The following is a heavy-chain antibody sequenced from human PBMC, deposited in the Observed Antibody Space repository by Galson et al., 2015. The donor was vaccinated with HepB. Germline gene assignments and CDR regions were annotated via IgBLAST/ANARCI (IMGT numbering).Heavy chain of an antibody. V-gene: IGHV3-66*01. CDR3: ARELASCGGDCSNWFDP. D-gene: IGHD2-21*02. CDR2: IYSGGST. Sequence: SLRLSCAASGFTVSSNYMSWVRQAPGKGLEWVSVIYSGGSTYYADSVKGRFTISRDNSKNTLYLQMNSLRAEDTAVYFCARELASCGGDCSNWFDPWGQGTLVTVSS. J-gene: IGHJ5*02. CDR1: GFTVSSNY.